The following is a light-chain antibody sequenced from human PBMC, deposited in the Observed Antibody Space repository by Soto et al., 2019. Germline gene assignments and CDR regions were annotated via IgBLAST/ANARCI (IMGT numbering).Light chain of an antibody. Sequence: QSALTQPPSVSGAPGRRVTISCTGSSSNIGAGYDVHWYQQLPGTAPKLLIYGNSNRPSGVPDRFSGSKSGTSASLAITGLQAEDEAEYYCQSYDSSLRSPYVFGTGTKVTVL. CDR1: SSNIGAGYD. CDR2: GNS. J-gene: IGLJ1*01. CDR3: QSYDSSLRSPYV. V-gene: IGLV1-40*01.